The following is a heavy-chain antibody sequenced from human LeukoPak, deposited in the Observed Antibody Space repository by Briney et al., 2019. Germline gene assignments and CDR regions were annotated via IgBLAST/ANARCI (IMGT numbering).Heavy chain of an antibody. CDR2: INHSGST. V-gene: IGHV4-34*01. CDR1: GGSFSGHY. D-gene: IGHD3-22*01. Sequence: SETLSLTCAVYGGSFSGHYWTWIRQPPGKGLEWIGEINHSGSTNYNPSLKSRATISVDTSKNQFSLKVSSVTAADTAVYYCARISSGYYRRDYWGQGTLVTVSS. CDR3: ARISSGYYRRDY. J-gene: IGHJ4*02.